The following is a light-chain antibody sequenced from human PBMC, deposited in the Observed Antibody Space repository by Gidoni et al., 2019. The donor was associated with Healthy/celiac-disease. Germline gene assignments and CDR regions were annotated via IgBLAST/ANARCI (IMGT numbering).Light chain of an antibody. CDR3: MQALQTPFT. V-gene: IGKV2-28*01. CDR2: LGS. J-gene: IGKJ3*01. Sequence: DIVITQSPLSLPVTPGEPASISCRSSQSLLHRNGYNYLDWYLQKPGQSPQLLIYLGSNRASGVPERFSGSGSGTDFTLKISRVEAEDVGVYYCMQALQTPFTFGPGTKVDIK. CDR1: QSLLHRNGYNY.